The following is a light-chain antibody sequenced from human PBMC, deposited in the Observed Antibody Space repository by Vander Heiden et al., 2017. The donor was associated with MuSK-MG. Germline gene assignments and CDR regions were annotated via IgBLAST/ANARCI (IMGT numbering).Light chain of an antibody. CDR3: SSSTPTGTLV. J-gene: IGLJ2*01. Sequence: QSALTQPPSVPGAPGQSVTIPCTGISTDVASFNRVSWYQQPPGTAPRLLIYEVTNRPSGAPDRFSGSKSGNTASLSISGLQAEDEADYFCSSSTPTGTLVFGGGTKRTVL. V-gene: IGLV2-18*02. CDR1: STDVASFNR. CDR2: EVT.